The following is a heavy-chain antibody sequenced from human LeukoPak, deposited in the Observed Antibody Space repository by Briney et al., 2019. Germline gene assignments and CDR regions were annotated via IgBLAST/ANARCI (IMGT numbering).Heavy chain of an antibody. CDR2: INHSGST. D-gene: IGHD3-22*01. CDR3: ARVWGDSSSYYLLGH. CDR1: GGSFSGYY. Sequence: PSETLSLTCAVYGGSFSGYYWTWIRQPPGKGLEWIGEINHSGSTNYNPSLKSRFTISVDTSKNQFSLKLTSVTAADTAVYYCARVWGDSSSYYLLGHWGQGTL. V-gene: IGHV4-34*01. J-gene: IGHJ4*02.